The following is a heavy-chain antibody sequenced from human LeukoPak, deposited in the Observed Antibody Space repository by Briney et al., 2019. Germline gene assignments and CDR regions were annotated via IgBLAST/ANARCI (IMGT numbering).Heavy chain of an antibody. CDR2: ISSSGNTI. V-gene: IGHV3-11*04. CDR3: AKDRPGSGTIFGVVIPHSYYFDY. Sequence: PGGSLRLSCAASGFTFSDYYMSWLRQAPGKGLEWVSYISSSGNTIYYADSVKGRFTISRDNSKNTLYLQMNSLRAEDTAVYYCAKDRPGSGTIFGVVIPHSYYFDYWGQGTLVTVSS. D-gene: IGHD3-3*01. J-gene: IGHJ4*02. CDR1: GFTFSDYY.